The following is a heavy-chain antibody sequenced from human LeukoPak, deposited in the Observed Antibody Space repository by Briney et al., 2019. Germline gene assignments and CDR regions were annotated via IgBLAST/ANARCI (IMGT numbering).Heavy chain of an antibody. CDR2: IYYSGST. CDR1: GGSISSGGYY. CDR3: ARGHAPPEKYYYGSGSPLGFDP. V-gene: IGHV4-31*03. J-gene: IGHJ5*02. D-gene: IGHD3-10*01. Sequence: SETLSLTCTVSGGSISSGGYYWSWIRQHPGKGLEWIGHIYYSGSTYYNPSLKSRVTISVDTSKNQFSLKLSSVTAADTAVYYCARGHAPPEKYYYGSGSPLGFDPWGQGTLVTVSS.